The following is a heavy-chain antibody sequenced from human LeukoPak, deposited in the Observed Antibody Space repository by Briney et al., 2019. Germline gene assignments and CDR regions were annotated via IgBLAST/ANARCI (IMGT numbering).Heavy chain of an antibody. CDR2: FDPEDGET. J-gene: IGHJ4*02. D-gene: IGHD3-10*01. V-gene: IGHV1-24*01. Sequence: ASVKVSCKVSGYTLTELSMHWVRQAPGKGLEWMGGFDPEDGETIYAQKFQGRVTMTEDTSSDTAYMELSSLRSEDTAVYYCATDLTRSGSYESWGQGTLVTVSS. CDR1: GYTLTELS. CDR3: ATDLTRSGSYES.